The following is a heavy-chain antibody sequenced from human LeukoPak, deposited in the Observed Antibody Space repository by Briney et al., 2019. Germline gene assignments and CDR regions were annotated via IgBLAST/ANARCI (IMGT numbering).Heavy chain of an antibody. V-gene: IGHV3-23*01. CDR2: ISGSGGST. CDR3: AKALSYYYDSSGYPIDY. D-gene: IGHD3-22*01. J-gene: IGHJ4*02. CDR1: GFTFSSYG. Sequence: GGSLRLSCAASGFTFSSYGMHWVRQAPGKGLEWVSAISGSGGSTYYADSVKGRFTISRDNSKNTLYLQMNSLRAEDTAVYYCAKALSYYYDSSGYPIDYWGQGTLVTVSS.